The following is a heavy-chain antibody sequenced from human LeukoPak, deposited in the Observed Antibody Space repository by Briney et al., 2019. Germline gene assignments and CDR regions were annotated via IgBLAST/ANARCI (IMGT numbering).Heavy chain of an antibody. CDR3: ARDRDWAFDY. D-gene: IGHD3-9*01. J-gene: IGHJ4*02. CDR1: GFTFRLYS. V-gene: IGHV3-48*02. Sequence: GGSLRLSGAASGFTFRLYSMNWVRQAPGKGLEWLSYIRSTDGAIAYADSVKGRFTISRDDAKNSLYLQMNSLRDEDTAVYYCARDRDWAFDYWGQGTLITVSS. CDR2: IRSTDGAI.